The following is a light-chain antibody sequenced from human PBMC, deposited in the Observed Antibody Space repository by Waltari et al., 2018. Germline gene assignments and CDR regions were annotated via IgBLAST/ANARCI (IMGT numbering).Light chain of an antibody. CDR3: QQYNNWPRT. J-gene: IGKJ2*01. CDR2: GAS. Sequence: IVMTQSPATLSVSPGERATPPCRASQSVSSNLAWDQQKPGQAPGLLIYGASPRATGIPARFSGSGSGTEFTLTISSLQSEDFAVYYCQQYNNWPRTFGQGTKLEIK. V-gene: IGKV3-15*01. CDR1: QSVSSN.